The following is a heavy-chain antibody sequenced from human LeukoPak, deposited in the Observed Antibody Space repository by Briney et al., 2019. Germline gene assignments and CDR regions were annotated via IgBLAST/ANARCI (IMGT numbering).Heavy chain of an antibody. V-gene: IGHV4-59*08. CDR1: GGSISSYY. CDR3: ARHRTGSWSFDY. D-gene: IGHD6-13*01. J-gene: IGHJ4*02. Sequence: SETLSLTCTVSGGSISSYYWSWIRQPPGEGLGWIGYIYYSGSTNYNPSLKSRVTISVDTSKNQFSLKLSSVAAADTAVYYCARHRTGSWSFDYWGQGALVTVSS. CDR2: IYYSGST.